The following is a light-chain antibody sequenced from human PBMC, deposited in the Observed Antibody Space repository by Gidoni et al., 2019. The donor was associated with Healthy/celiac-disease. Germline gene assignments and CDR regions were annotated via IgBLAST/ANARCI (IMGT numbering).Light chain of an antibody. CDR2: AAS. CDR3: QQSYSTPYT. Sequence: DIKMTHSPSSLSASVGDRVTITCRASQSISSYLNWYQQKPGKAPKLLIYAASRLQSGVPSRFSGSGSGTDFTLTISSLQPEDFATYYCQQSYSTPYTFGQGTKLEIK. J-gene: IGKJ2*01. V-gene: IGKV1-39*01. CDR1: QSISSY.